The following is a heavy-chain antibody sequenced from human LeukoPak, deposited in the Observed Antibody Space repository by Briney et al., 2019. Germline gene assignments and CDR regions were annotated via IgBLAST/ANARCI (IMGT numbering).Heavy chain of an antibody. V-gene: IGHV3-23*01. CDR3: ARDGGRMITFGGVIGY. Sequence: HPGGSLRLSCAASGFTFSSYAMSWVRQAPGKGLEWVSAISGSGGSTYYADSVKGRFTISRDNSKNTLYLQMNSLRAEDTAVYYCARDGGRMITFGGVIGYWGQGTLVTVSS. D-gene: IGHD3-16*02. CDR2: ISGSGGST. J-gene: IGHJ4*02. CDR1: GFTFSSYA.